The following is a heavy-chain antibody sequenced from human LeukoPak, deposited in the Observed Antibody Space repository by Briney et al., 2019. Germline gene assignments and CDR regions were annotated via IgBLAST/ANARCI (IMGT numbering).Heavy chain of an antibody. Sequence: GGSLRLCCAASGFTFSSYAMSWVRQAPGKGLEWVSAISGSGGSTYYADSVKGRFTISRDNSKNTLYLQMNSLRAEDTAVYYCAKVSSYDSSGYDAFDIWGQGTMVTVSS. CDR3: AKVSSYDSSGYDAFDI. V-gene: IGHV3-23*01. CDR1: GFTFSSYA. D-gene: IGHD3-22*01. CDR2: ISGSGGST. J-gene: IGHJ3*02.